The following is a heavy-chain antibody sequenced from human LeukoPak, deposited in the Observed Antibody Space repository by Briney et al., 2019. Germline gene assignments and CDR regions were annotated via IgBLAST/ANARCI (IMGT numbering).Heavy chain of an antibody. Sequence: PGGSLRLSCAASGFTFSSYGMHWVRQAPGKGLEWVAVIWYDGSNKYYADSVKGRFTISRDNSKNTLYLQMNSLRAEDTAVYYCARESYYYDSSGYSGDYWGQGTLVTVSS. CDR3: ARESYYYDSSGYSGDY. J-gene: IGHJ4*02. CDR2: IWYDGSNK. CDR1: GFTFSSYG. V-gene: IGHV3-33*01. D-gene: IGHD3-22*01.